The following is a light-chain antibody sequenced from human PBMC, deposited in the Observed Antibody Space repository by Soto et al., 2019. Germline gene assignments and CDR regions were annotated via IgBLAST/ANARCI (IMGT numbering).Light chain of an antibody. CDR1: SSNIGTYT. CDR3: AAWDDSLNGPI. J-gene: IGLJ2*01. Sequence: QSVLTQPPSASGTPGQRVTISCSGGSSNIGTYTVSWYQQFPETAPKLLTYGNNQRPSGVPDLFSGSKSGTSASLSISGLQSDDEADYYCAAWDDSLNGPIFGGGTKVTVL. V-gene: IGLV1-44*01. CDR2: GNN.